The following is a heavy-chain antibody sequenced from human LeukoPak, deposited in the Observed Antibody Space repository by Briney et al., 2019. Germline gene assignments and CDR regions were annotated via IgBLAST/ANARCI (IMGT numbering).Heavy chain of an antibody. CDR3: AGTNYYDSSGYYRLDY. CDR2: IYSGEST. V-gene: IGHV3-53*04. Sequence: GGSLRLSCAASGLTVSSNYMSWVRQAPGKGLEWVSVIYSGESTYYADSVKGRFTISRHNSKNTLYLQMNSLRAEDTAVYYCAGTNYYDSSGYYRLDYWGQGTLVIVSS. D-gene: IGHD3-22*01. J-gene: IGHJ4*02. CDR1: GLTVSSNY.